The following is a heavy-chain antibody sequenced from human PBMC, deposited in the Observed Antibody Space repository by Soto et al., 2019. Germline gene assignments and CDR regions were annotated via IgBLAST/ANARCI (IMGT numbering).Heavy chain of an antibody. CDR1: GFTFSSYG. Sequence: GGSLRLSCAASGFTFSSYGMHWVRQAPGKGLKWVAVISYDGSNKYYADSVKGRFTISRDNSKNTLYLQMNSLRAEDTAVYYCAKGLTGYNYVVVYWGQGTLVTVSS. CDR2: ISYDGSNK. CDR3: AKGLTGYNYVVVY. J-gene: IGHJ4*02. D-gene: IGHD5-12*01. V-gene: IGHV3-30*18.